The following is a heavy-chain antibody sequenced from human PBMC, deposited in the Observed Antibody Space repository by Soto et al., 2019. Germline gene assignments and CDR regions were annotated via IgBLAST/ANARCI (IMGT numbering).Heavy chain of an antibody. CDR3: ARGPYSGSSRGVGTYYYYGMDV. CDR1: GYTLTGYY. CDR2: IKPKSGGT. J-gene: IGHJ6*02. V-gene: IGHV1-2*02. Sequence: ASVKVSCKASGYTLTGYYMHWVRQAPGQGLEWMGWIKPKSGGTNYAQKFQGRVTMTMDTSISTVYMELSRLRSDDTAIYYCARGPYSGSSRGVGTYYYYGMDVWGQGTTVTSP. D-gene: IGHD6-6*01.